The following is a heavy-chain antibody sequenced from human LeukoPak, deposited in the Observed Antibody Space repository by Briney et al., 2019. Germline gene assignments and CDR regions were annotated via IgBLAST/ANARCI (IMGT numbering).Heavy chain of an antibody. Sequence: GGSLRLSCAASGFTFSYFAMSWVRLAPGKGLEWVSVISGSGETIYYGESVKGRFTVSRDNSKNTLYLQMDSLSAEDAAVYFCAKLPSEGPTAFFDYWGQGTLVTVSS. J-gene: IGHJ4*02. CDR2: ISGSGETI. CDR1: GFTFSYFA. V-gene: IGHV3-23*01. CDR3: AKLPSEGPTAFFDY. D-gene: IGHD1-26*01.